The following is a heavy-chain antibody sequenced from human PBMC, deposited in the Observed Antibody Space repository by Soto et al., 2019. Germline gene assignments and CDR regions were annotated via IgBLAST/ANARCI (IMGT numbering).Heavy chain of an antibody. V-gene: IGHV1-18*04. D-gene: IGHD3-3*01. Sequence: ASVKVSCKASGYTFTSYGISWVRQAPGQGLEWMGWISAYNGNTNYAQKLQGRVTMTTDTSTSTAYMELRSLRSDDTAVYYCARDLPEITIFGVAFYYYYGMDVWGQGTTVTVSS. J-gene: IGHJ6*02. CDR1: GYTFTSYG. CDR3: ARDLPEITIFGVAFYYYYGMDV. CDR2: ISAYNGNT.